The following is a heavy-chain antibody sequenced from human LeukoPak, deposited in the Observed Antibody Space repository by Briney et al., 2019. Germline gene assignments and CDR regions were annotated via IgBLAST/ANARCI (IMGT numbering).Heavy chain of an antibody. D-gene: IGHD3-16*02. CDR2: IYYSETT. V-gene: IGHV4-39*01. CDR1: GGSINTANYY. J-gene: IGHJ4*02. CDR3: ARVAQYYDYVWGSYRKYGYFDY. Sequence: PSETLSLTCTVSGGSINTANYYWGWLRQPPGKGLEWIGSIYYSETTYDNPSLKSRVTISIETSKNQFSLRLSSVTASDTAVYYCARVAQYYDYVWGSYRKYGYFDYWGQGTLVTVSS.